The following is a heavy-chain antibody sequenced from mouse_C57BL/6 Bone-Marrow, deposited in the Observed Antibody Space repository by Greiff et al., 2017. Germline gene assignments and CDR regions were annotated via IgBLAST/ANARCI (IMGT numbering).Heavy chain of an antibody. Sequence: VMLVESGAELVKPGASVKLSCKASGYTFTEYTIHWVKQRSGQGLEWIGWFYPGSGSIKYNEKFKDKATLTADKSSSTVYMELSRLTSEDSAVYFCARHEGLLRYFDYWGQGTTLTVSS. V-gene: IGHV1-62-2*01. CDR1: GYTFTEYT. J-gene: IGHJ2*01. CDR2: FYPGSGSI. CDR3: ARHEGLLRYFDY. D-gene: IGHD1-1*01.